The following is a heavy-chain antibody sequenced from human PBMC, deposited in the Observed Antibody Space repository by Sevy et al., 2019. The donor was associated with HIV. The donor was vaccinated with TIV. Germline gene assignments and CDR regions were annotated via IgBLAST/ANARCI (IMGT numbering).Heavy chain of an antibody. CDR3: AKDSIRGCDSINCYPDYYYFYGLDV. J-gene: IGHJ6*02. V-gene: IGHV3-9*01. CDR2: VSWNSRNI. CDR1: GFPFNDHA. Sequence: GGSLRLSCAASGFPFNDHAMHWVRQVPGKGLEWVSGVSWNSRNIGYADSVKGRFTISRDNANHFLYLEMNSLRAEDTTFYYFAKDSIRGCDSINCYPDYYYFYGLDVWGQGTTVTVSS. D-gene: IGHD3-22*01.